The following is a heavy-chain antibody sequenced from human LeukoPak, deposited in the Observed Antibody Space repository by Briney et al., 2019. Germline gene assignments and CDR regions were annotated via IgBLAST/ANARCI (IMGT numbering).Heavy chain of an antibody. V-gene: IGHV4-39*01. CDR3: ARSFSGNYYTDY. D-gene: IGHD1-26*01. CDR2: LYYSGNT. CDR1: GDSIYSSSYY. J-gene: IGHJ4*02. Sequence: SETLSLTCTVSGDSIYSSSYYWGWLRQPPGKGLEWVASLYYSGNTYYNPSLKSRVTISVDTSKNRFSLRLNSVTAADTAVYYCARSFSGNYYTDYWGQGTLVTVSS.